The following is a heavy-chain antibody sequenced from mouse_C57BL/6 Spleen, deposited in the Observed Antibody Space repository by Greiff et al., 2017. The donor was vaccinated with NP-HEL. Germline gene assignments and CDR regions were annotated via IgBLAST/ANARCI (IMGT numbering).Heavy chain of an antibody. V-gene: IGHV7-3*01. CDR1: GFTFTDYY. Sequence: EVKLMESGGGLVQPGGSLSLSCAASGFTFTDYYMSWVRQPPGKALEWLGFIRNKANGYTTEYSASVKGRFTISRDNSQSILYLQMNALRAEDSATYYCARYTGYGLDYWGQGTTLTVSS. CDR3: ARYTGYGLDY. J-gene: IGHJ2*01. CDR2: IRNKANGYTT. D-gene: IGHD3-1*01.